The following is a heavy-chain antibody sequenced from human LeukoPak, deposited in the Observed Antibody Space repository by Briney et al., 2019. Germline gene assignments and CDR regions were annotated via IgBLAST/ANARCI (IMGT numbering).Heavy chain of an antibody. Sequence: SETLSLTCAVYGGSFSGYYWSWIRQPPGKGLEWIGEINHSGSTNYNPSLKSRVTISVDTSKNQFSLKLSSVTAADTAVYYCARVSDSSSCDYWGQGTLVTVSS. D-gene: IGHD6-13*01. V-gene: IGHV4-34*01. CDR3: ARVSDSSSCDY. CDR1: GGSFSGYY. J-gene: IGHJ4*02. CDR2: INHSGST.